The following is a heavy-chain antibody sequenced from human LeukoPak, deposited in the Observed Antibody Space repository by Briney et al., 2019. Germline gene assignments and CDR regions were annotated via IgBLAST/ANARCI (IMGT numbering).Heavy chain of an antibody. D-gene: IGHD3-22*01. CDR3: SREGSDSSGYSSYYFDY. V-gene: IGHV3-53*01. CDR1: GFTVSSNY. CDR2: IYSGGST. Sequence: GGSLRLSCAASGFTVSSNYMSWVRQAAGKGLEWVSVIYSGGSTYYADSVKGRFTISRDNSKNTLYLQMNSLRAEDTAVYYCSREGSDSSGYSSYYFDYWGQGTLVTVSS. J-gene: IGHJ4*02.